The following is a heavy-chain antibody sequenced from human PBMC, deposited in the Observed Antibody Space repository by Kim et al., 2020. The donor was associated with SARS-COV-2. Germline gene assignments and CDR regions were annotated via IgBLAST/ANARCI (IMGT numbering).Heavy chain of an antibody. CDR2: IYNDGSII. V-gene: IGHV3-74*01. J-gene: IGHJ4*02. CDR3: ARGGLGGGTSNDD. Sequence: GGSLRLSCAASGFTFSSYWMHWVRQAPGKGLVWVARIYNDGSIISYADSVRGRFTISRDNAKNSVFLQINSLRGDDTAVYYCARGGLGGGTSNDDWGQ. D-gene: IGHD1-1*01. CDR1: GFTFSSYW.